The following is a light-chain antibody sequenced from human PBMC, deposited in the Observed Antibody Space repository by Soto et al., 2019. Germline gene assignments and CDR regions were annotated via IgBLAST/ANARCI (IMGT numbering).Light chain of an antibody. V-gene: IGKV1-9*01. J-gene: IGKJ1*01. CDR1: QGISTY. Sequence: DIQLTQSPSFLSASVGDRVTITFRASQGISTYLAWYQQKPGKAPKLLIYAASTLQSGVPLSFSGSGSGTEFTLTISSLQPDDFATYYCQHYNSYSEAFGQGTKVDIK. CDR2: AAS. CDR3: QHYNSYSEA.